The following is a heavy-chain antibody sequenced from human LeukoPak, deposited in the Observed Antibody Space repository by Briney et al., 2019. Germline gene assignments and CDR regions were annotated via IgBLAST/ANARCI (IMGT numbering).Heavy chain of an antibody. D-gene: IGHD3-22*01. CDR3: ARGITDSIWYLDY. CDR2: IYYSGST. CDR1: GGHISTYY. V-gene: IGHV4-59*01. J-gene: IGHJ4*02. Sequence: SETLSLTCTVSGGHISTYYWSWIRQAPGKGLEWIGYIYYSGSTKYNPSLKSRVTISVDTSKNQFSLTLSSVTAADTAVYFCARGITDSIWYLDYWGQGTLVTVSS.